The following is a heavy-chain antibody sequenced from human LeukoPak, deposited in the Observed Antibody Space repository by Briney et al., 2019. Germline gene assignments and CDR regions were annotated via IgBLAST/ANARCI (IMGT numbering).Heavy chain of an antibody. V-gene: IGHV1-18*01. J-gene: IGHJ5*02. CDR1: GYTFTSYG. CDR3: ARGGYYGSGNDFRFDP. Sequence: ASVKVSCTASGYTFTSYGISWVRQAPGQGLEWMGWISTSNGNTNYAQKFQGRVTMTTDTSTSTAYMELRTLRSDDTAVYYCARGGYYGSGNDFRFDPWGQGTLVTVSS. CDR2: ISTSNGNT. D-gene: IGHD3-10*01.